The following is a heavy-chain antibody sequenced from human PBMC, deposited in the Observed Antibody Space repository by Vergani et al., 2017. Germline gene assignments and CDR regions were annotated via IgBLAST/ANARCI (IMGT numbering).Heavy chain of an antibody. J-gene: IGHJ3*02. CDR3: ARELYGGNLAFDI. D-gene: IGHD4-23*01. Sequence: QVQLVESGGGVVQPGRSLRLSCAASGFTFSSYGMHWVRQAPGKGLEWVAVIWYDGSNKYYADSVKGRFTISRDNSKNTMYLQMNSLRDEDTAVYYCARELYGGNLAFDIWGQGTMVTGSS. CDR1: GFTFSSYG. CDR2: IWYDGSNK. V-gene: IGHV3-33*01.